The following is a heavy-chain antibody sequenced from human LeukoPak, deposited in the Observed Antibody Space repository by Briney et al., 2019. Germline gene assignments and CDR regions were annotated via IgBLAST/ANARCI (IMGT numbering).Heavy chain of an antibody. V-gene: IGHV3-23*01. Sequence: PGGCLSLSCAASGFTVSGTYMSWVRQAAGKGLEWVSVISGSGGSTNYADSVKGRFTISRDNSKNTLYLQMNSLRAEDTAIYYCARGAGYCSGGRCHDYWGQKTVVSVSS. D-gene: IGHD2-15*01. CDR2: ISGSGGST. CDR1: GFTVSGTY. CDR3: ARGAGYCSGGRCHDY. J-gene: IGHJ4*02.